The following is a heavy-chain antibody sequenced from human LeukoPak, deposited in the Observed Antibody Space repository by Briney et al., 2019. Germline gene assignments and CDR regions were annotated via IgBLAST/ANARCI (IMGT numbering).Heavy chain of an antibody. Sequence: SETLSLTCAVYGVSFSGYYWSWIRQPPGKGLEWIGEINHSGSTNYNPSLKSRVTISVDTSKNQFSLKLSSVTAADTAVYYCARVIVGATTYWGQGTLVTVSS. V-gene: IGHV4-34*01. CDR2: INHSGST. D-gene: IGHD1-26*01. J-gene: IGHJ4*02. CDR1: GVSFSGYY. CDR3: ARVIVGATTY.